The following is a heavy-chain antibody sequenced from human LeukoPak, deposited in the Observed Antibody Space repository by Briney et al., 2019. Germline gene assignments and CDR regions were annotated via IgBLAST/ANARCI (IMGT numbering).Heavy chain of an antibody. J-gene: IGHJ6*02. CDR1: GGSISSHY. D-gene: IGHD1-26*01. Sequence: PSETLSLTCTVSGGSISSHYWSWIRQPPGKGLEWIGYIYDSGSTNYNPSLKSRVTISIDTSKNQFSLKLSSVTAADTAIYYCARVGGTNHYYGMDVWGQGTTVTVSS. CDR3: ARVGGTNHYYGMDV. V-gene: IGHV4-59*11. CDR2: IYDSGST.